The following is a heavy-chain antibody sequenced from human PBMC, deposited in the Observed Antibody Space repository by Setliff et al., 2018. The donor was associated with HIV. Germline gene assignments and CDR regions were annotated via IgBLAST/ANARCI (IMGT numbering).Heavy chain of an antibody. D-gene: IGHD3-3*01. CDR2: IYYSGSS. Sequence: PSETLSLTCTVSGGSISSGGYYWSWIRQHPGKGLEWIGYIYYSGSSYYNPSLKSRVTISVDTSKNKFSLKLSSVTAADTAVYYCARAPTSFGVVIPRFDPWGQGTLVTVSS. V-gene: IGHV4-31*03. CDR3: ARAPTSFGVVIPRFDP. J-gene: IGHJ5*02. CDR1: GGSISSGGYY.